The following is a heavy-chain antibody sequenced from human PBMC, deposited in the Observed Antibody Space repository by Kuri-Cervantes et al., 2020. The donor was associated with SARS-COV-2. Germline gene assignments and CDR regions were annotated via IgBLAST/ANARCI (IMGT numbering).Heavy chain of an antibody. Sequence: ASVKVSCKASGYTFTSYYMHWVRQAPGQGLEWMGWINPNSGGTNYAQKFQGRVTMTRDTSISTAYMELSRLRSDDTAVYYCAREGLSGYAGDWFDPWGQGTLVTVSS. V-gene: IGHV1-2*02. J-gene: IGHJ5*02. CDR3: AREGLSGYAGDWFDP. CDR1: GYTFTSYY. D-gene: IGHD5-12*01. CDR2: INPNSGGT.